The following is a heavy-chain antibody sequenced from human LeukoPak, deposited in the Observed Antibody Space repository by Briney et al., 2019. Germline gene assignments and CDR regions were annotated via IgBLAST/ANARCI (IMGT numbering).Heavy chain of an antibody. CDR3: AKSSSSYSSSWLVDY. CDR1: GFTFSSYA. Sequence: GGSLRLSCAASGFTFSSYAMSWVRQAPGKGLEWVSAISGSGGGTYYADSVRGRFTISRDNSKNTLYLQMNSLRAEDTAVYYCAKSSSSYSSSWLVDYWGQGTLVTVSS. J-gene: IGHJ4*02. V-gene: IGHV3-23*01. CDR2: ISGSGGGT. D-gene: IGHD6-13*01.